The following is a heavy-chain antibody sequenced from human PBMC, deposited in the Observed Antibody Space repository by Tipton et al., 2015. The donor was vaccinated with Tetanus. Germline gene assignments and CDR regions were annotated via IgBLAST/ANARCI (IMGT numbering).Heavy chain of an antibody. CDR1: GSSITSTTHY. D-gene: IGHD3-22*01. CDR2: IYYSGST. Sequence: TLSLTCTVSGSSITSTTHYWGWIRQAPGKGLEWIGIIYYSGSTYYNASLRSRVTISVDMSKNQFSLQLRSVTAADTAVYYCARQDTLNYYYVGYFHDWGQGTLVTVSS. J-gene: IGHJ1*01. V-gene: IGHV4-39*01. CDR3: ARQDTLNYYYVGYFHD.